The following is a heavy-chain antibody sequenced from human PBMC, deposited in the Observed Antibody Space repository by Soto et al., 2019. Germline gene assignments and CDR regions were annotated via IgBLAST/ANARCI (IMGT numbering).Heavy chain of an antibody. CDR3: ASWEYSSSWYGNYGMDV. Sequence: QVQLVQSGAEVKKPGSSVKVSCKASGGTFSSYAISWVRQAPGQGLEWMGGIIPIFGTANYAQKFQGRVTITADESTSPAYMELSSLRSEDTAVYYCASWEYSSSWYGNYGMDVWGQGTTVTVSS. CDR2: IIPIFGTA. CDR1: GGTFSSYA. J-gene: IGHJ6*02. V-gene: IGHV1-69*01. D-gene: IGHD6-13*01.